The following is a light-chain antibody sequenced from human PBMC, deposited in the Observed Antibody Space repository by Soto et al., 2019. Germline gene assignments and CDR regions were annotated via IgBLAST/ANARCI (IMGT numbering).Light chain of an antibody. Sequence: DIHMPYTPSSLSASVGDRVTISCRASQSISTYLNWYQQKPGKAPKLLIYDASNWQSGIPARFSGSGSGTDFTLTLSSLQPEDFATYYCQQVNSLPSTFGQGTRLEIK. CDR2: DAS. V-gene: IGKV1-39*01. CDR3: QQVNSLPST. J-gene: IGKJ5*01. CDR1: QSISTY.